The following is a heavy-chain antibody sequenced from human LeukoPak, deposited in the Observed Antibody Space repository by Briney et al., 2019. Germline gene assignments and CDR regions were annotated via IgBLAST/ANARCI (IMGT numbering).Heavy chain of an antibody. D-gene: IGHD4/OR15-4a*01. CDR3: ARATWYGGNPSGAFDI. CDR1: GYTFTNYH. CDR2: INPSGGST. V-gene: IGHV1-46*01. Sequence: ASVKVSCKASGYTFTNYHLHWVRQAPGQGLEWMGIINPSGGSTSCAQKFQDRVTMTRDTSTSTVYMELNSLRSEDTAVYYCARATWYGGNPSGAFDIWGQGTMVTVSS. J-gene: IGHJ3*02.